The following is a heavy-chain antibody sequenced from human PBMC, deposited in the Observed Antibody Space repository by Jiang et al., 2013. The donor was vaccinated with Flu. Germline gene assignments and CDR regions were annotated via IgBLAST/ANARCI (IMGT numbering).Heavy chain of an antibody. CDR1: GDSISSYY. CDR3: ASRGSGYEDS. CDR2: VYASGTT. Sequence: LLKPSETLSLTCAVSGDSISSYYWSWIRQPAGKGLEWIGRVYASGTTNYNPSLKSRVTMSVDTSKNQLSLKLNSVTAADTAVYYCASRGSGYEDSWGQGILVTVSS. J-gene: IGHJ4*02. D-gene: IGHD5-12*01. V-gene: IGHV4-4*07.